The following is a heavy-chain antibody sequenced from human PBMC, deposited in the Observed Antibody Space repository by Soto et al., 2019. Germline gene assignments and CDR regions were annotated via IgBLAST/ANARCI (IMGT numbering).Heavy chain of an antibody. CDR1: GFTFSSYA. D-gene: IGHD3-9*01. CDR3: AKDRRIYDILTGLNY. CDR2: ISGSGGST. J-gene: IGHJ4*02. V-gene: IGHV3-23*01. Sequence: GGSLRLSCAASGFTFSSYAMSWVRQAPGKGLEWVSAISGSGGSTYYADSVKGRFTISRDNSKNTLYLQMNSLRAEDTAVYYCAKDRRIYDILTGLNYWGQGTLVTVSS.